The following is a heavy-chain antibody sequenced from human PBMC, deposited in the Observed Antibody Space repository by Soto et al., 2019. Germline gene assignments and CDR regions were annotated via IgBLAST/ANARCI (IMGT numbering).Heavy chain of an antibody. Sequence: PSETLSLTCTVSGGSISSSSYYWGWIRQPPGKGLEWIGSIYYSGSTYYNPSLKSRVTISVDTSKNQFSLKLSSVTAADTAVYYCARDSALMVRELVPPGNYYYYYGMDVWGQGTTVTVSS. D-gene: IGHD3-10*01. CDR3: ARDSALMVRELVPPGNYYYYYGMDV. J-gene: IGHJ6*02. CDR1: GGSISSSSYY. CDR2: IYYSGST. V-gene: IGHV4-39*07.